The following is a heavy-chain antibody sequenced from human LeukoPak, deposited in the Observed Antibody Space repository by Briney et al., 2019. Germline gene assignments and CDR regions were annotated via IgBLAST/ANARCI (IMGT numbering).Heavy chain of an antibody. J-gene: IGHJ6*03. CDR2: MNPNSGNT. D-gene: IGHD3-3*01. CDR3: ARETRLIFGVVTNYYYYMDV. CDR1: GYTFTSYD. V-gene: IGHV1-8*01. Sequence: ASVKVSCKASGYTFTSYDINWVRQATGQGLEWMGWMNPNSGNTGYAQKFQGRVTMTRNTSISTAYMELSSLRSEDTAVYYCARETRLIFGVVTNYYYYMDVWGKGTAVTVSS.